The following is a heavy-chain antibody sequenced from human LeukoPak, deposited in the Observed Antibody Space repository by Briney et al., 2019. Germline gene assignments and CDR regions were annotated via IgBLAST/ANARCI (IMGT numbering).Heavy chain of an antibody. J-gene: IGHJ4*02. Sequence: GRSLRLSCAASGFTFDDYAMHWVRQAPGKGLEWVSGISWNSGSIGYADSVKGRFIISRDNAKNSLYLQMNSLRAEDTALYYCAKDLGYWGQGTLVTVSS. CDR1: GFTFDDYA. CDR3: AKDLGY. D-gene: IGHD3-16*01. CDR2: ISWNSGSI. V-gene: IGHV3-9*01.